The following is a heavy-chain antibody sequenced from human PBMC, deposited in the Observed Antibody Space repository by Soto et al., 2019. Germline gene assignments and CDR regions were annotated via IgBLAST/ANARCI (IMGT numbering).Heavy chain of an antibody. V-gene: IGHV4-59*08. CDR3: ARVVVKWFDP. CDR2: IYYSGST. D-gene: IGHD2-15*01. J-gene: IGHJ5*02. Sequence: PSETLSLTCTVSGGSISSYYWSWIRQPPGKGLEWIGYIYYSGSTNYNPSLKSRVTISVDTSKNQFSLKLSSVSAADTAVYYCARVVVKWFDPWGQGTLVTVSS. CDR1: GGSISSYY.